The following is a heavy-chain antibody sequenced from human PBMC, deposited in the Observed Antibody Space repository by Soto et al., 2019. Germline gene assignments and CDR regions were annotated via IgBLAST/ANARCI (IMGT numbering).Heavy chain of an antibody. CDR3: AHSAHNYYDSSGQFDY. D-gene: IGHD3-22*01. CDR2: IYWDDDK. V-gene: IGHV2-5*02. Sequence: QITLKESGPPLVKPTQTLTLTCTFSGFSLSTSGVGVGWIRQPPGKALEWLALIYWDDDKRYSPSLKSRLTITXXTXKXXVVLTMTNMDPVDTATYYCAHSAHNYYDSSGQFDYWGQGTLVTVSS. CDR1: GFSLSTSGVG. J-gene: IGHJ4*02.